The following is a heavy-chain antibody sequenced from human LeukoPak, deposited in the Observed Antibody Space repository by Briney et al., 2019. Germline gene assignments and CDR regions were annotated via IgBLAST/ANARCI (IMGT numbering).Heavy chain of an antibody. CDR1: GFTFSSYW. D-gene: IGHD3-22*01. V-gene: IGHV3-74*03. Sequence: GGSLRLSCAASGFTFSSYWMNWVRQAPGKGLVWVSRINGDGSYTKYADSVKGRFTISRDNAKNTLFLQMNSLSAEDAAVYFCGRDKSEYDSSGRGDYWGQGTLVTVSS. CDR3: GRDKSEYDSSGRGDY. CDR2: INGDGSYT. J-gene: IGHJ4*02.